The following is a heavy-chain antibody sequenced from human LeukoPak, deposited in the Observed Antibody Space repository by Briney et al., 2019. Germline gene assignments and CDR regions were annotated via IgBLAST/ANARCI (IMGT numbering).Heavy chain of an antibody. V-gene: IGHV3-23*01. CDR2: ISGSGGST. Sequence: PGGSLRLSCAASGFTFSSYAMSWVRQAPGKGLEWVSAISGSGGSTYYADSVKGRFTISRDNSKNTLYLQMNSLRAKDTAVYYCAKDEYYYDSSGVCFDYWGQGTLVTVSS. J-gene: IGHJ4*02. CDR1: GFTFSSYA. CDR3: AKDEYYYDSSGVCFDY. D-gene: IGHD3-22*01.